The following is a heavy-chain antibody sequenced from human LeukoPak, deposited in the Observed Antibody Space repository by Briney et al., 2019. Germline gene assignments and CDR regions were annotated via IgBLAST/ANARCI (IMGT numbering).Heavy chain of an antibody. CDR1: GGSFSGYY. CDR2: INHSGST. CDR3: ARRKQRYGIDY. J-gene: IGHJ4*02. D-gene: IGHD6-25*01. V-gene: IGHV4-34*01. Sequence: SETLSLTRAVYGGSFSGYYWSWIRRPPGKGREWIGEINHSGSTNYNPSLKSRVTISVDTSNNQFSLKLSSVTAADTAVYYCARRKQRYGIDYGGQGTLVTVSS.